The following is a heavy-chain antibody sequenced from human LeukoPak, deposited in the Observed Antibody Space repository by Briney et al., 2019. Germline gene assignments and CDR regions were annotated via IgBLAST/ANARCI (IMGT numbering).Heavy chain of an antibody. V-gene: IGHV1-18*01. J-gene: IGHJ4*02. CDR1: GYTFTSYG. CDR2: ISAYNGNT. CDR3: ARDEPARRELRGSFDY. Sequence: ASVKGSSKASGYTFTSYGISWVRQAPGQGLEWMGWISAYNGNTNYAQKLQGRVTMTTDTSTSTAYMELRSLRSDDTAVYYCARDEPARRELRGSFDYWGQGTLVTVSS. D-gene: IGHD1-26*01.